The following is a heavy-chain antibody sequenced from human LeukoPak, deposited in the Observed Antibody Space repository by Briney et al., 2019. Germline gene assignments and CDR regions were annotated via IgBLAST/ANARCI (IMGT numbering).Heavy chain of an antibody. V-gene: IGHV3-7*03. CDR3: ARAERPGIAAAVNN. CDR2: IKQDGSEK. Sequence: GGSLRLSCAASGFTFSSYWMSWVRQAPGKGLEWVANIKQDGSEKYYVDSVKGRFTISRDNAKNSLYLQMNSLRAEDTAVYYCARAERPGIAAAVNNWGQGTPVTVSS. CDR1: GFTFSSYW. D-gene: IGHD6-13*01. J-gene: IGHJ4*02.